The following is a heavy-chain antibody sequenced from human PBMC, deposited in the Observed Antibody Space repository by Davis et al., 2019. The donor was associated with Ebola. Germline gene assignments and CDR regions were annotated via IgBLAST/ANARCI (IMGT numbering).Heavy chain of an antibody. CDR3: ARGIAAAETWGYYYYGMDV. D-gene: IGHD6-13*01. J-gene: IGHJ6*02. Sequence: ASVKVSCKASGYTFTGYYMHWVRQAPGQGLEWMGRINPNSGGTNYAQKFQGRVTMTTDTSTSTAYMELRSLRSDDTAVYYCARGIAAAETWGYYYYGMDVWGQGTTVTVSS. CDR2: INPNSGGT. V-gene: IGHV1-2*06. CDR1: GYTFTGYY.